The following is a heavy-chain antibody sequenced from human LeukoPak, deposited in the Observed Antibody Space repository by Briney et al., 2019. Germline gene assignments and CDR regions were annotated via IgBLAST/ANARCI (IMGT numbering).Heavy chain of an antibody. CDR2: INSDGSTT. CDR3: ASYSSDWYLFDY. Sequence: GGSLRLSCVASGFTFSSYWMHWVRQAQGKGLVWVSSINSDGSTTTYADSVRGRFTISRDNAKHTLYLQMNSLRAEDTAVYYCASYSSDWYLFDYWGQGTLVTVSS. CDR1: GFTFSSYW. J-gene: IGHJ4*02. V-gene: IGHV3-74*01. D-gene: IGHD6-19*01.